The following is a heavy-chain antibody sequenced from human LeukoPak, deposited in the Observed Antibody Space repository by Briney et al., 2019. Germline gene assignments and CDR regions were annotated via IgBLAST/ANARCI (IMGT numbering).Heavy chain of an antibody. J-gene: IGHJ4*02. V-gene: IGHV3-11*04. CDR3: ARQGYSSSFGY. D-gene: IGHD6-6*01. Sequence: TGGSLRLSCAASGFTFSNAWMSWVRQAPGKGLEWVSYISSSGSTIYYADSVKGRFTISRDNAKNSLYLQMNSLRAEDTAVYYCARQGYSSSFGYWGQGTLVTVSS. CDR2: ISSSGSTI. CDR1: GFTFSNAW.